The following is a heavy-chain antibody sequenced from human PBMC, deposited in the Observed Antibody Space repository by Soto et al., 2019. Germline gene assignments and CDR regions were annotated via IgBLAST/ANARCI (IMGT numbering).Heavy chain of an antibody. CDR1: GGSISSSSYY. V-gene: IGHV4-39*01. CDR3: ARLTTYYDFWSGTSNPDYGMDV. J-gene: IGHJ6*02. Sequence: PSETLSLTCTVSGGSISSSSYYWGWIRQPPGKGLEWIGSIYYSGSTYYNPSLKSRVTISVDTSKNQFSLKLSSVTAADTTVYYCARLTTYYDFWSGTSNPDYGMDVWGQGTTVNVSS. CDR2: IYYSGST. D-gene: IGHD3-3*01.